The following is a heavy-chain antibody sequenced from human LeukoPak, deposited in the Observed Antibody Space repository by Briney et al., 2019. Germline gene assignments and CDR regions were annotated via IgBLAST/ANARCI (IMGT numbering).Heavy chain of an antibody. Sequence: SVKVPCKASGGTFSSYAISWVRQAPGQGLEWMGGIIPIFGTANYAQKFQGRVTITADESTSTAYMELSSLRSEDTAVYYCARVPNDCSSTSCYTFDYWGQGTLVTVSS. D-gene: IGHD2-2*02. CDR1: GGTFSSYA. V-gene: IGHV1-69*13. CDR2: IIPIFGTA. CDR3: ARVPNDCSSTSCYTFDY. J-gene: IGHJ4*02.